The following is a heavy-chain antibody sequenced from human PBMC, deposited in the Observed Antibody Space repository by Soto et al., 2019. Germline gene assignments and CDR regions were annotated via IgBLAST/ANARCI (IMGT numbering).Heavy chain of an antibody. V-gene: IGHV1-69*01. CDR2: ILPIFGTA. J-gene: IGHJ6*02. CDR3: ARDTRAKGSCYDYYYGMVV. CDR1: GGTFSSYA. D-gene: IGHD3-10*01. Sequence: QVQLVQSGAEVKKPGSSVKVSCKASGGTFSSYAISWVRQAPGQGLEWMGGILPIFGTANYAQKLQGRVTIPAYEFTCTADMERSSLRSEDKAVYYVARDTRAKGSCYDYYYGMVVWGQGPTVTVSS.